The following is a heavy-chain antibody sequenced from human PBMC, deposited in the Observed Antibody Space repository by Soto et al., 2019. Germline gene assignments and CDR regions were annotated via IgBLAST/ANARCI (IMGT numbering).Heavy chain of an antibody. Sequence: KTSETLSLTCTVSGGSISSGGYYWSWIRQHPGKGLEWIGYIYYSGSTYYNPSLKSRVTISVDTSKNQFSLKLSSVTAADTAVYYCARGKMVRGARYYFDYWGQGTLVTVSS. V-gene: IGHV4-31*03. CDR2: IYYSGST. D-gene: IGHD3-10*01. CDR1: GGSISSGGYY. J-gene: IGHJ4*02. CDR3: ARGKMVRGARYYFDY.